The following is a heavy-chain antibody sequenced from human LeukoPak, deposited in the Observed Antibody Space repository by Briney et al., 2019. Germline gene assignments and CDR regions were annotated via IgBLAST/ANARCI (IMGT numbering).Heavy chain of an antibody. CDR1: GFTFSNYE. V-gene: IGHV3-48*03. D-gene: IGHD5-12*01. Sequence: PGGSLRLSCAASGFTFSNYEMLWVRQAPGKGLEWVSYISSRGTTLDYADSVKGRFTISRDNAKNSLNLQMNSLRAEDTAVYYCVREHGYSPDIWGQGTMVTVSS. J-gene: IGHJ3*02. CDR3: VREHGYSPDI. CDR2: ISSRGTTL.